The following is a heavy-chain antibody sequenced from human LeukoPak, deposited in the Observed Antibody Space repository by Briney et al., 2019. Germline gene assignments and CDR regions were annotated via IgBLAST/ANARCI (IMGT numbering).Heavy chain of an antibody. CDR2: ISGLGGST. Sequence: GGSLRLSCAASGFTFSSYAMSWVRQAPGKGLEWVSAISGLGGSTYYADPVKGRFTISRDNSKNTVYLQMNSLRAEDTAVYYCAEDWRWFGERMFDYWGQGTLVTVSS. CDR1: GFTFSSYA. CDR3: AEDWRWFGERMFDY. D-gene: IGHD3-10*01. V-gene: IGHV3-23*01. J-gene: IGHJ4*02.